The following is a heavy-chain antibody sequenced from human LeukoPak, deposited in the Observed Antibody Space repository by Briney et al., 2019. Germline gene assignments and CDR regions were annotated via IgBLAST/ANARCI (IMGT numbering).Heavy chain of an antibody. D-gene: IGHD1-26*01. CDR3: ARRYSRNYCIDC. V-gene: IGHV3-30*03. J-gene: IGHJ4*02. CDR2: ISHDGSDK. Sequence: GGSLRLSCAASGFTFSSHGIHWVRQAPGKGLEWVAVISHDGSDKHFADSVKGRFTISRDNSKNTLYLQMNSLRAEDTAVYYCARRYSRNYCIDCWGQGTLVTVSS. CDR1: GFTFSSHG.